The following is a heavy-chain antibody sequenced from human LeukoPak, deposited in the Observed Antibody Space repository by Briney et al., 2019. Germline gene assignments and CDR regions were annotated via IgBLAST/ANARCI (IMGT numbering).Heavy chain of an antibody. J-gene: IGHJ5*02. CDR2: INPSGGST. CDR1: GYTFTSYY. D-gene: IGHD3-10*01. V-gene: IGHV1-46*01. CDR3: ARGGLQDYYGSGRRNWFDP. Sequence: ASVKVSCKASGYTFTSYYMHWVRQAPGQGLEWMGIINPSGGSTSYAQKFQGRVTMTRDTSTSTVYMELSSLRSEDTAVYYCARGGLQDYYGSGRRNWFDPWGQGTLVTVSS.